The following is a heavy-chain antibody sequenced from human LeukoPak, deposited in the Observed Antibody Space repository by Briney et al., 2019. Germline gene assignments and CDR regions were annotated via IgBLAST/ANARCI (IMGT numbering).Heavy chain of an antibody. J-gene: IGHJ2*01. CDR2: MSGSGGST. D-gene: IGHD3-3*01. Sequence: GGSLRLSCAASGFTFSSYAMSWVRQAPGKGLEWLSAMSGSGGSTYYADSVKGRFTISRDNSKNTLYLHMNSLRAEDTAVYYCAKSPDDFWSGYLGWYFDLWGGGTLVTVSS. CDR1: GFTFSSYA. V-gene: IGHV3-23*01. CDR3: AKSPDDFWSGYLGWYFDL.